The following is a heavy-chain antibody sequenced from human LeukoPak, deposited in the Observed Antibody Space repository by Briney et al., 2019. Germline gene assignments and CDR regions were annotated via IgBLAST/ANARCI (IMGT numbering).Heavy chain of an antibody. D-gene: IGHD6-19*01. Sequence: GGSLRLSCAASGFTFSSYEMNWVRQAPGKGLEWVSAISGSGGSTYYADSVKGRFTISRDNSKITLYLQMNSLRAEDTAVYYCAKAVDSRGYSSGWYYWGQGTLVTVSS. V-gene: IGHV3-23*01. CDR2: ISGSGGST. CDR3: AKAVDSRGYSSGWYY. J-gene: IGHJ4*02. CDR1: GFTFSSYE.